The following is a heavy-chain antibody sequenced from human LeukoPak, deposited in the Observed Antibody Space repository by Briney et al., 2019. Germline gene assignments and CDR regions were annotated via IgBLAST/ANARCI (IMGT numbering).Heavy chain of an antibody. CDR1: GFTFSSYG. D-gene: IGHD6-19*01. V-gene: IGHV3-33*01. J-gene: IGHJ6*02. Sequence: GGSLRLSCAASGFTFSSYGMHWVRQAPGKGLEWVAVIWYDGSNKYYADSVKGRFTISRDNSKNTLYLQMNSLRAEDTAVYYCARSATGYSSGWQYYYYYYGMDVWGQGTTVTVSS. CDR3: ARSATGYSSGWQYYYYYYGMDV. CDR2: IWYDGSNK.